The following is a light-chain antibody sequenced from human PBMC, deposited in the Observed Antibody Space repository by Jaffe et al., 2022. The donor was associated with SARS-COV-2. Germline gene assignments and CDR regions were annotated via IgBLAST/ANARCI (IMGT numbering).Light chain of an antibody. CDR2: QGG. CDR1: SSDVGNSNV. V-gene: IGLV2-23*01. J-gene: IGLJ1*01. CDR3: CSYAGSTTLYV. Sequence: QSALTQPASVSGSPGQSITISCTGTSSDVGNSNVVSWYQQHPGKAPKLIIYQGGNRPSGVSNRFSGSKSGNTASLTISGLQAEDEADYFCCSYAGSTTLYVFGTGTKVTVL.